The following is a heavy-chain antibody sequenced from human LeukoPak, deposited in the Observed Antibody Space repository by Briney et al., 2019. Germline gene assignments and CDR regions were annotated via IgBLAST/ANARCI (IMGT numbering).Heavy chain of an antibody. CDR2: INSDESST. V-gene: IGHV3-74*01. J-gene: IGHJ6*04. Sequence: PGGSLRLSFAASGFTFSDYWMHWVRQPPGKGLVLVSRINSDESSTTYADSVKARFTISRDNAKNTLYLQVNSLRHEDTAVYYCARCFWGSSYYGMDVWGKGTTVTVSS. CDR1: GFTFSDYW. D-gene: IGHD7-27*01. CDR3: ARCFWGSSYYGMDV.